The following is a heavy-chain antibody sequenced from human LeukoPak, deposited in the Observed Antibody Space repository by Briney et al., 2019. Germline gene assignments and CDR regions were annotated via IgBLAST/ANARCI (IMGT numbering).Heavy chain of an antibody. J-gene: IGHJ4*02. CDR1: GGSFSCYY. CDR3: ARRGSYYYDSSGYYAFDY. D-gene: IGHD3-22*01. V-gene: IGHV4-34*01. CDR2: INHSGST. Sequence: TASETLSLTCAVYGGSFSCYYWSWIRQPPGKGLEWIGEINHSGSTNYNPSLKSRVTISVDTSKNQFSLKLSSVTAADTAVYYCARRGSYYYDSSGYYAFDYWGQGTLVTVSS.